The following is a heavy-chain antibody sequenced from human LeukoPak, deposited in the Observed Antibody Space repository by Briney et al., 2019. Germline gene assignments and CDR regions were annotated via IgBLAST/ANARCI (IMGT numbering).Heavy chain of an antibody. D-gene: IGHD3-10*01. CDR1: GFTCSDYS. CDR3: ARSSGWFGEYDY. CDR2: IYSGGST. V-gene: IGHV3-53*01. J-gene: IGHJ4*02. Sequence: GGSLRLSCAASGFTCSDYSMNWVRQAPGKGLEWVSVIYSGGSTYYADSVKGRFTISRDNSKNTLYLQMNSLRAEDTAVYYCARSSGWFGEYDYWGQGTLVTVSS.